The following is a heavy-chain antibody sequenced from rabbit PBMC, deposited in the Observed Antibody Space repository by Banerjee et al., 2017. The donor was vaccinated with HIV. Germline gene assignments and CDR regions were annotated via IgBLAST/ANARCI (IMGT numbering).Heavy chain of an antibody. CDR1: GFSFSSSYY. CDR3: ARVNGDVDFGYDL. CDR2: IYAGSSGTI. V-gene: IGHV1S40*01. Sequence: QSLEESGGDLVKPGASLTLTCTASGFSFSSSYYMCWVRQAPGKGLEWIACIYAGSSGTILYVNWAKGRFTISKTSSTTVTLQMTSLTAADTATYFCARVNGDVDFGYDLWGQGTLVTVS. D-gene: IGHD2-1*01. J-gene: IGHJ3*01.